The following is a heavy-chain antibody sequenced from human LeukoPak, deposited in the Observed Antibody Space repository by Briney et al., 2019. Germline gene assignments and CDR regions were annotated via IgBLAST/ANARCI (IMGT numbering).Heavy chain of an antibody. V-gene: IGHV1-24*01. J-gene: IGHJ4*02. Sequence: ASVKVSCKVSGYTLTELSMHWVRQAPGKGLEWMGGFDPEDGETIYAQKFQGRVTMTEDTSTDTAYMELSSLRSEDTAVYYYATYGGYDSSGYYYFDYWGQGTLVTVSS. CDR3: ATYGGYDSSGYYYFDY. CDR2: FDPEDGET. D-gene: IGHD3-22*01. CDR1: GYTLTELS.